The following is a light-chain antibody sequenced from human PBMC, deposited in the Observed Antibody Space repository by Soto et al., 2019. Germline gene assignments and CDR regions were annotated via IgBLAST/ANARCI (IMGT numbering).Light chain of an antibody. CDR3: QPHCSSLIT. CDR1: QSLISRY. V-gene: IGKV3-20*01. Sequence: EIVLTQSPGTLSFSPGDTATLSCRASQSLISRYLAWYQQKPGQAPRLVIYGASSRATGIPARFSGSGSWTYFTLTISSLEPEVFAVDYCQPHCSSLITFGQGTRLEIK. CDR2: GAS. J-gene: IGKJ5*01.